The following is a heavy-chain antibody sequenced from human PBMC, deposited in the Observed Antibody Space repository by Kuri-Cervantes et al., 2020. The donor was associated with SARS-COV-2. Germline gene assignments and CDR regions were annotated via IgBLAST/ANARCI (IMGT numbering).Heavy chain of an antibody. Sequence: GESLKISFAASGFTFSSYSMNWVRQAPGKGLEWGSYISSSSNSIYYADSVKGRFTISRDNAKNSLYLQMNSLRAEDTAVYYCARGGSDYYYYYGMDVWGQGTTVTVSS. J-gene: IGHJ6*02. CDR1: GFTFSSYS. CDR2: ISSSSNSI. V-gene: IGHV3-48*01. CDR3: ARGGSDYYYYYGMDV. D-gene: IGHD1-26*01.